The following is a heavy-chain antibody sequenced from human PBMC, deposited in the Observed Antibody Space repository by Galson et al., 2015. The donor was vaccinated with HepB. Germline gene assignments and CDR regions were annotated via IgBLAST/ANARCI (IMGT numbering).Heavy chain of an antibody. CDR2: IIPILALA. J-gene: IGHJ3*02. CDR1: GGTFSTYT. CDR3: ARERQGRRDGFDI. Sequence: SVKVSCKASGGTFSTYTISWVRQAPGQGLEWMGRIIPILALANYAQKFQGRVTITADKSTSTAYMELSSLRSEDTAVYHCARERQGRRDGFDIWGQGTMVTVSS. D-gene: IGHD3-10*01. V-gene: IGHV1-69*04.